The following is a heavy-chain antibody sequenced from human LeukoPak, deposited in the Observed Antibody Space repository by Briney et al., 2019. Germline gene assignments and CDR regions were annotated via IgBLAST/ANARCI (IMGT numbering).Heavy chain of an antibody. D-gene: IGHD2-21*02. CDR2: IRYDGNKK. CDR1: GFTFSNAW. Sequence: PGGSLRLSCAASGFTFSNAWMSWVRQAPGKGLEWVAFIRYDGNKKYYADSVKGRFTISRDNSKNTLYLQMNSLRAEDTAVYYSSPAIIGYWGQGTLVTVSS. V-gene: IGHV3-30*02. CDR3: SPAIIGY. J-gene: IGHJ4*02.